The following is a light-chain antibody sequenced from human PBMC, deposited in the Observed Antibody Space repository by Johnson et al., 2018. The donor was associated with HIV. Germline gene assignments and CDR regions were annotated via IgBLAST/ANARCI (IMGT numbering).Light chain of an antibody. Sequence: QSVLTQPPSVSAAPGQKVTFSCSGSTSNIGNNDVSWYRHLPGTAPKLLIYDNYKRPSGIPDRFSGSKSGTSATLDITGLQTGDEADYYCGTWDSSLCVYVFATGPKVTVL. CDR3: GTWDSSLCVYV. J-gene: IGLJ1*01. CDR1: TSNIGNND. V-gene: IGLV1-51*01. CDR2: DNY.